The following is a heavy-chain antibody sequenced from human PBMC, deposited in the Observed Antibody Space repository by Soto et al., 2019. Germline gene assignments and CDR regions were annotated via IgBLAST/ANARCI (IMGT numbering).Heavy chain of an antibody. CDR1: GFTFSGFA. D-gene: IGHD1-7*01. Sequence: EVQLVESGGGLVQPGGSRKLSGEASGFTFSGFAMPWVRQASGKGLGWVGRMRSKANSYATAYAASVKGRFTISRDDSKNTAYLQMNSLKTEDTAVYYCTRSVTGTTAHFDYWGQGTLVTVSS. CDR3: TRSVTGTTAHFDY. V-gene: IGHV3-73*02. J-gene: IGHJ4*02. CDR2: MRSKANSYAT.